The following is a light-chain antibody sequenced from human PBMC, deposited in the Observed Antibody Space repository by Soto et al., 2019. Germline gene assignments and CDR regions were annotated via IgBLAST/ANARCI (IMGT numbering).Light chain of an antibody. CDR3: QQYGSSPLT. CDR1: QNLRSS. CDR2: GAS. J-gene: IGKJ1*01. Sequence: VMTQSPATLSVSPGERATLSCRASQNLRSSLAWYQQKPGQAPRLLIYGASSRATGIADRFSGSGSGTDFTLTISRLEPEDFAVYYCQQYGSSPLTFGQGTKVDIK. V-gene: IGKV3-20*01.